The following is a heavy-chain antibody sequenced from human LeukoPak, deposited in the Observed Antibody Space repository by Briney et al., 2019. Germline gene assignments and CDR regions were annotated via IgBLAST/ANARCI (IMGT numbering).Heavy chain of an antibody. V-gene: IGHV3-33*01. J-gene: IGHJ5*01. Sequence: GGSLRLSCEGPGFTFGHNGMHWVRQAPGKGLERVAVIWYDGSNKYYAESVKGRFTISRDNSKNTLWLQMDDLRAEDTAVYYCVRWGPEKTPNSWGQGALVTVSS. CDR1: GFTFGHNG. D-gene: IGHD2-15*01. CDR2: IWYDGSNK. CDR3: VRWGPEKTPNS.